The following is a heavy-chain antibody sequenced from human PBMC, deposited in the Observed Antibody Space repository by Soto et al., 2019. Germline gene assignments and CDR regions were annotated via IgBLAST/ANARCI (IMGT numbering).Heavy chain of an antibody. Sequence: GESLKISCKGSGYSFTSYWIGWLRQMAGKGLEWMGIIYPGDSDTRYSPSFQGQVTISADKSISTAYLQWSSLKASDTAMYYCARLYRPTGGGSPLAPWAQGTIVTVSS. CDR2: IYPGDSDT. D-gene: IGHD3-16*01. CDR1: GYSFTSYW. V-gene: IGHV5-51*01. J-gene: IGHJ5*02. CDR3: ARLYRPTGGGSPLAP.